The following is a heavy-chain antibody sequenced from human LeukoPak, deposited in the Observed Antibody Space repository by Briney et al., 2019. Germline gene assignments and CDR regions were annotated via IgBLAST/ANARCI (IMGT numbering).Heavy chain of an antibody. V-gene: IGHV4-38-2*01. CDR1: GYSISSGYY. CDR2: IYHSGST. CDR3: ARIDLGWFDP. D-gene: IGHD2/OR15-2a*01. J-gene: IGHJ5*02. Sequence: SETLSLTCAVSGYSISSGYYWGWIRQPPGKGLEWIGSIYHSGSTYYNPSLKSRVTISVDTSKNQFSLKLSSVTAADTAGYYRARIDLGWFDPWGQGTLVTVSS.